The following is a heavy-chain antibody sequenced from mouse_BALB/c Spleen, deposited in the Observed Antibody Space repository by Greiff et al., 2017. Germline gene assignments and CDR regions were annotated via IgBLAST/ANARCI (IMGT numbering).Heavy chain of an antibody. CDR3: ARGEDVYYAIDY. CDR1: GYTFSSYW. J-gene: IGHJ4*01. Sequence: QVQLQQSGAELMKPGASVKISCKATGYTFSSYWIEWVKQRPGHGLEWIGEILPGSGSTNYNEKFKGKATFTADTSSNTAYMQLSSLTSEDSAVYYCARGEDVYYAIDYWGQGTSVTVSS. CDR2: ILPGSGST. V-gene: IGHV1-9*01.